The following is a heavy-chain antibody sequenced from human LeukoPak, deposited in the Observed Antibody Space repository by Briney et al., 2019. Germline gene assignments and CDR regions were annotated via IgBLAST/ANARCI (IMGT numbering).Heavy chain of an antibody. D-gene: IGHD5-24*01. J-gene: IGHJ5*02. CDR1: GYMFNLYG. Sequence: GASVKVSCKASGYMFNLYGISWVRQAPGQGLEWMGVINPSGTGTSYAQKFQGRITMSRDTSTSTVYMELSSLRSEDTAFYYCATDHSMANTAWWFDPWGQGTLVTVSS. CDR2: INPSGTGT. CDR3: ATDHSMANTAWWFDP. V-gene: IGHV1-46*02.